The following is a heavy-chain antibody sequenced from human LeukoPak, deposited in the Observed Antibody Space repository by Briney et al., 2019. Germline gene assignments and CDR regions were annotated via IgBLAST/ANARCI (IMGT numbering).Heavy chain of an antibody. D-gene: IGHD3-22*01. CDR1: GFTFDDYG. Sequence: GGSLRLSCAASGFTFDDYGMSWVRHAPGKGLEWVSGINWNGGSTGYADSVKGRFTISRDNAKNSLYLQMNSLRAEDTALYYCARVADSSGYYYPFDYWGQGTLVTVSS. CDR3: ARVADSSGYYYPFDY. V-gene: IGHV3-20*04. CDR2: INWNGGST. J-gene: IGHJ4*02.